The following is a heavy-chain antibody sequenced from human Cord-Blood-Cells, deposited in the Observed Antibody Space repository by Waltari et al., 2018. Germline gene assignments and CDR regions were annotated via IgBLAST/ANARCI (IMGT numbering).Heavy chain of an antibody. CDR2: IIPIFGTA. Sequence: QVQMVESGAEVKQPWSSVKVSCKASGSTIGSDAISWGLQAQGQGLEWMGGIIPIFGTANYAQKFQGRVTITADESTSTAYMELSSLRSEDTAVYYCARTTPSGATITYGMDVWGQGTTVTVSS. CDR3: ARTTPSGATITYGMDV. V-gene: IGHV1-69*01. J-gene: IGHJ6*02. D-gene: IGHD5-12*01. CDR1: GSTIGSDA.